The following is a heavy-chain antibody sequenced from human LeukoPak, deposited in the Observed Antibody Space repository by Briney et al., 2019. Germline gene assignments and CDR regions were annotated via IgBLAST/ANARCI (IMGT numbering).Heavy chain of an antibody. D-gene: IGHD3-22*01. V-gene: IGHV4-59*01. CDR1: GGSISSYY. CDR2: IYYSVST. CDR3: ARVFDSSGGYDY. Sequence: PSETLSLTCTVSGGSISSYYWSWIRQPPGKGLEWIGYIYYSVSTNYHPSLKSRVTISVDTSKNQFSLKLSSVTAADTAVYYCARVFDSSGGYDYWGQGTLVTVSS. J-gene: IGHJ4*02.